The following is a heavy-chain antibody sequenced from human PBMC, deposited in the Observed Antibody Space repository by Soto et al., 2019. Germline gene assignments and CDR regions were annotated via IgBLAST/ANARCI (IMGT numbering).Heavy chain of an antibody. J-gene: IGHJ4*02. CDR2: ISGSGGAT. Sequence: GGSLRLSCAVSGVSFRNYAMAWVRQAPGKGLEWVSGISGSGGATNYADFVKGRFAISRDNSKNTLFLQMNSLRADDTAVYYCAKDQASGQGSFDSWGQGTLVTVSS. CDR1: GVSFRNYA. CDR3: AKDQASGQGSFDS. V-gene: IGHV3-23*01.